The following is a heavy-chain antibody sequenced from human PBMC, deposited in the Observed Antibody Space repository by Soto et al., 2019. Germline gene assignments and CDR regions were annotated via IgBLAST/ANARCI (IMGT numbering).Heavy chain of an antibody. CDR1: GFTFSDYT. CDR2: LSSSSSYV. D-gene: IGHD4-17*01. Sequence: PVGSLRLSCVASGFTFSDYTMNWVRQASGKGLEWVSSLSSSSSYVYYADSVRGRFTISRDNAKNSLYLQMNSLRAEDTAVYYCARDRRLYGDYDDFDYWGQGTLVTVSS. CDR3: ARDRRLYGDYDDFDY. V-gene: IGHV3-21*01. J-gene: IGHJ4*02.